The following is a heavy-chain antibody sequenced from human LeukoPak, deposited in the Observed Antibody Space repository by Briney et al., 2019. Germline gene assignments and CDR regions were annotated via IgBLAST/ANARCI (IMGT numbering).Heavy chain of an antibody. J-gene: IGHJ4*02. D-gene: IGHD5-18*01. CDR1: GFTFSTYA. Sequence: GGSLRLSCAASGFTFSTYAMSWVRQAPGKGLEWVSGISGSGGGTDYADSVKGRFTISRDNSKNTLSLQMNSLRAEDTALYYCAKSGGYSYGHFDYWGQGTLVTVPS. CDR3: AKSGGYSYGHFDY. V-gene: IGHV3-23*01. CDR2: ISGSGGGT.